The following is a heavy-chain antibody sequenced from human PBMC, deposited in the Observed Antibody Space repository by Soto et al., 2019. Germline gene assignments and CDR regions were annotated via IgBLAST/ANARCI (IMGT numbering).Heavy chain of an antibody. CDR3: ATDCIGGTCYWEVSLEIFDY. CDR2: IWYDGSNK. D-gene: IGHD2-15*01. Sequence: GGSLRLSCAASGFTFSSYGMHWVRQAPGKGLEWVAVIWYDGSNKYYADSVKGRFTISRDNSKNTLYLQMNSLRADDTAVYYCATDCIGGTCYWEVSLEIFDYWGQGTLVTVSS. J-gene: IGHJ4*02. CDR1: GFTFSSYG. V-gene: IGHV3-33*01.